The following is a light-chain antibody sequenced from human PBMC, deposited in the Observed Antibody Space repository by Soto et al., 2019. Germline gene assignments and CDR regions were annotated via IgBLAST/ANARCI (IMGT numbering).Light chain of an antibody. CDR1: SSDVGGYNY. CDR2: EVS. V-gene: IGLV2-14*01. CDR3: SSYTRSSALVL. J-gene: IGLJ2*01. Sequence: QSALTQPASVSGPPGQSITISCTGTSSDVGGYNYVSWYQQHPGKAPKLMIYEVSNRPSGVSSRFSGSKSGNTASLTISGLQAEDEADYYCSSYTRSSALVLFGGGTKLTVL.